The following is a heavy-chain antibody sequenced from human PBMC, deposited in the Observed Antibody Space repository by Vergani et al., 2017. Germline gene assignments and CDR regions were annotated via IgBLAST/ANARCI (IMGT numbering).Heavy chain of an antibody. D-gene: IGHD2-21*01. J-gene: IGHJ3*02. V-gene: IGHV4-61*02. Sequence: QAQLQESGPRLVKPSQTLSLTCSFSGGSLDIHSQTCGWIRQPAGEGLKWIGLIDVKGNSNFSPSLESRVTMSPDASRGRFSLNLRPVTTSDTAVYYCVRXLHTSYILGAFDIWGQGIKVTVSS. CDR3: VRXLHTSYILGAFDI. CDR1: GGSLDIHSQT. CDR2: IDVKGNS.